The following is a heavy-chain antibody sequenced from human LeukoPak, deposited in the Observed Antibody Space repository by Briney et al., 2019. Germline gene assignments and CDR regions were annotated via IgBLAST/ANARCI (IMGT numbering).Heavy chain of an antibody. CDR1: GFIFSRYN. D-gene: IGHD4-17*01. J-gene: IGHJ4*02. V-gene: IGHV3-21*01. CDR3: ARGFGYGEYISAY. Sequence: GGSLRLSCAASGFIFSRYNMNWVRQAPGKGLECLSSISSSSDYIYYADSVKGRFTISRDNAKNSLHLQMNSLRAEDTAVYYCARGFGYGEYISAYWGQGTLVTVSS. CDR2: ISSSSDYI.